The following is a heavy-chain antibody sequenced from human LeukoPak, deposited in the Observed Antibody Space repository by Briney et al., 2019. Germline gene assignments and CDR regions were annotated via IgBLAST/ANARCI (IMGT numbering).Heavy chain of an antibody. Sequence: SETLSLTCTVSGGSISSGDYYWSWIRQPPGKGLEWIGYIYYSGSTYYNPSLKSRVTISVGTSKNQFSLKLSSVTAADTAVYYCARLYYGSGSYFDYWGQGTLVTVSS. J-gene: IGHJ4*02. CDR2: IYYSGST. D-gene: IGHD3-10*01. CDR1: GGSISSGDYY. CDR3: ARLYYGSGSYFDY. V-gene: IGHV4-30-4*01.